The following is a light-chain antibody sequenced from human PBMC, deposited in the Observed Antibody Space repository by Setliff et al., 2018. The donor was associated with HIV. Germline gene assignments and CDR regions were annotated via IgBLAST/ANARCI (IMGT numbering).Light chain of an antibody. Sequence: QSVLTQPPSASGTPGQRVTISCSGSSSNIGGNYVYWYQRLPGSAPKLLIYRNNQRPSGVPDRFSGSKSGTSASLAISGLRSEDEGDYYCAAWDGSLSVWVFGGGTKSPS. J-gene: IGLJ3*02. CDR3: AAWDGSLSVWV. CDR2: RNN. CDR1: SSNIGGNY. V-gene: IGLV1-47*01.